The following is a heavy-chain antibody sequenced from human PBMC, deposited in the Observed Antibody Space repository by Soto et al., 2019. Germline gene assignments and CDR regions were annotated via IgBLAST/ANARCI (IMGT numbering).Heavy chain of an antibody. J-gene: IGHJ4*02. CDR3: ARDLRGPRRYSSGWYYFDY. D-gene: IGHD6-19*01. Sequence: GASVKVSCKASGGTFSSYAISWVRQAPGQGLEWMGGIIPIFGTANYAQKFQGRVTITADESTSTAYMELSSLRSEDTAVYYCARDLRGPRRYSSGWYYFDYWGQGTLVTVSS. CDR1: GGTFSSYA. V-gene: IGHV1-69*13. CDR2: IIPIFGTA.